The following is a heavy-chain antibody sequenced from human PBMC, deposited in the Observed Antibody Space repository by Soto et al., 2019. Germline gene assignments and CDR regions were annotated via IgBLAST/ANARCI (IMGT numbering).Heavy chain of an antibody. CDR3: ARPLRALVPLSYYYGMDV. CDR2: IYPGDSDT. V-gene: IGHV5-51*01. Sequence: GESLKISCKGSGYSFTSYWIGWVRQMPGKGLEWMGIIYPGDSDTRYSPSFQGQVTISADKSISTAYLQWSSLKASDTAMYYSARPLRALVPLSYYYGMDVWGQGTTVSVSS. J-gene: IGHJ6*02. CDR1: GYSFTSYW. D-gene: IGHD6-13*01.